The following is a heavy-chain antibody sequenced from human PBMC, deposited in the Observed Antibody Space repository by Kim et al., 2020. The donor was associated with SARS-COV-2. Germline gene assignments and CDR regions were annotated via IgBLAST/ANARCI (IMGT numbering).Heavy chain of an antibody. V-gene: IGHV7-4-1*02. CDR1: GYTFTRYA. D-gene: IGHD4-17*01. Sequence: ASVKVSCKASGYTFTRYAMNWVRQAPGQGFEWMGWIDTNTGNPTYAQGFTGRFVFSLDTSVSTAYLQISSLKAEDTAEYYCTRDQATAVHGNWLDPWGQG. CDR2: IDTNTGNP. CDR3: TRDQATAVHGNWLDP. J-gene: IGHJ5*02.